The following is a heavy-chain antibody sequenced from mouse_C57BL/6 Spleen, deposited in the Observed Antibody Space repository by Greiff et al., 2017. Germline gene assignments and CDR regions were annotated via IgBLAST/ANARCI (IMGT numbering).Heavy chain of an antibody. J-gene: IGHJ3*01. Sequence: VQLQQSGPELVKPGASVKMSCKASGYTFTDYNMHWVKQSHGKSLEWIGYINPNNGGTSYNQKFKGKATLTVNKSSSTAYMELRSLTSEDSAVYYCASSRDYDVERAWFAYWGQGTLVTVSA. CDR3: ASSRDYDVERAWFAY. CDR2: INPNNGGT. V-gene: IGHV1-22*01. CDR1: GYTFTDYN. D-gene: IGHD2-4*01.